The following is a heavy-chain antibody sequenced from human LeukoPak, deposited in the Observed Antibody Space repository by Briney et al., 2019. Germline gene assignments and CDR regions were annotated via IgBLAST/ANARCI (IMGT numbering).Heavy chain of an antibody. CDR1: GFTFSSYS. D-gene: IGHD4-17*01. CDR2: ISSSSSYI. V-gene: IGHV3-21*01. Sequence: GGSLRLSCAASGFTFSSYSMNWVRQAPGTGLEWVSSISSSSSYIYYADSVKGRFTISRDNAKNSLYLQMNSLRAEDTAVYYCARAVYGFDAFDIWGQGTMVTVSS. CDR3: ARAVYGFDAFDI. J-gene: IGHJ3*02.